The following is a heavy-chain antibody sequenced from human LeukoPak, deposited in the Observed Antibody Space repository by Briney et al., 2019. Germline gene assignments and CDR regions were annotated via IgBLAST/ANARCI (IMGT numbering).Heavy chain of an antibody. Sequence: ASVKVSCKASGYTFTSYYMHWVRQAPGQGLEWMGIINPSGGSTSYAQKFQGRVTMTRDMSTGTVYMELSSLRSEDTAVYYCARGRGSYDAFDIWGQGTMVTVSS. CDR1: GYTFTSYY. CDR3: ARGRGSYDAFDI. CDR2: INPSGGST. V-gene: IGHV1-46*01. D-gene: IGHD1-26*01. J-gene: IGHJ3*02.